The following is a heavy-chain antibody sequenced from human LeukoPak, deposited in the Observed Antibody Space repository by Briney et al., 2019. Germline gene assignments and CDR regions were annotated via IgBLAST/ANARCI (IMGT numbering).Heavy chain of an antibody. CDR2: INHSGST. D-gene: IGHD2-8*01. CDR1: GGSFSGYY. J-gene: IGHJ6*02. Sequence: SETLSLTCAVYGGSFSGYYWSWIHQPPGKGLEWIGEINHSGSTNYNPSLKSRVTISVDTSKNQFSLKLSSVTAADTAVYYCARGRKLGYCTNGVCYSPFRYYYYGMDVWGQGTTVTVSS. V-gene: IGHV4-34*01. CDR3: ARGRKLGYCTNGVCYSPFRYYYYGMDV.